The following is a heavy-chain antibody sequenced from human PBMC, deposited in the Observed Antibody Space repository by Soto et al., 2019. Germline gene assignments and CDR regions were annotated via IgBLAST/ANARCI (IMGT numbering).Heavy chain of an antibody. J-gene: IGHJ6*02. CDR2: IYPADSDT. Sequence: GASLKISCKASGYSFPSQWIGWVRQTPGKGLEWMGSIYPADSDTRYSPSFQGQVIISAEKFIRTPYLDWASPKAPDSALSYCVTIPYRTTSCYHHSYGMLVGGQGTTVMVSS. CDR3: VTIPYRTTSCYHHSYGMLV. D-gene: IGHD1-1*01. V-gene: IGHV5-51*01. CDR1: GYSFPSQW.